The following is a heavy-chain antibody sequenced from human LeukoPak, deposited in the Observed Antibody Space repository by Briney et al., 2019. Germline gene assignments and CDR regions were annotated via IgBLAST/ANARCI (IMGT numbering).Heavy chain of an antibody. CDR1: GFTFSNYG. D-gene: IGHD1-7*01. CDR2: ISGNGHDT. Sequence: GGSLRLSCAASGFTFSNYGMSWVRQTPGMGLEWVSVISGNGHDTFYIDSVKGRFTISRDNSMNTLYLQMNSLGAEDTARYYCTRDRVPGTSLKMDSWGQGTLVTVSS. J-gene: IGHJ4*02. V-gene: IGHV3-23*01. CDR3: TRDRVPGTSLKMDS.